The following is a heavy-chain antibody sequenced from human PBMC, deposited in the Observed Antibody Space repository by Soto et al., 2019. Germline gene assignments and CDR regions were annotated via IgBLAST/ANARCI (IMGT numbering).Heavy chain of an antibody. V-gene: IGHV2-5*02. CDR2: ISWDGDK. CDR1: GFSPSSSGVG. CDR3: AHRPSDYIWGSYPT. J-gene: IGHJ5*02. D-gene: IGHD3-16*01. Sequence: QITLKESGPTLVKPTQTLTLTCTFSGFSPSSSGVGVAWIRQPPGKALEWLALISWDGDKYYSPSLKNRLSISKDTSENHVVLTLTNVDPVDTGTYFCAHRPSDYIWGSYPTWGQGTLVTVSS.